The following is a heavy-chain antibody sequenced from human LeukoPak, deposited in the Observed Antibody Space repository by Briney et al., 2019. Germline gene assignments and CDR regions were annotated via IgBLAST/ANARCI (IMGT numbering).Heavy chain of an antibody. V-gene: IGHV1-46*01. J-gene: IGHJ5*02. CDR1: GYTFTSYY. CDR3: ARDSLFLSSVDGRGGWFDP. D-gene: IGHD2-21*01. Sequence: ASVKVSCKASGYTFTSYYMHWVRQAPGQGLEWMGIINPSGGSTSYAQKFQGRVTMTRDTSTSTVYMELSSLRSEDTAVYYCARDSLFLSSVDGRGGWFDPWGQGTLVTVSS. CDR2: INPSGGST.